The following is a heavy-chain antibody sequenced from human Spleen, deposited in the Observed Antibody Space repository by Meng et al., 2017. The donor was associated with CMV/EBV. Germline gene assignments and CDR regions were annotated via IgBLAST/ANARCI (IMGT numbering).Heavy chain of an antibody. CDR1: GLRFSTYG. CDR3: AKDSRRDYYDSSGYYHDGMDV. J-gene: IGHJ6*02. Sequence: GESLKISCAASGLRFSTYGMYWVRQAPGKGPEWVSAISTGATTYYADNVKGRFTISRDDSRSTQYLQMNSLRAEDTAIYYCAKDSRRDYYDSSGYYHDGMDVWGQGTTVTVSS. V-gene: IGHV3-23*01. D-gene: IGHD3-22*01. CDR2: ISTGATT.